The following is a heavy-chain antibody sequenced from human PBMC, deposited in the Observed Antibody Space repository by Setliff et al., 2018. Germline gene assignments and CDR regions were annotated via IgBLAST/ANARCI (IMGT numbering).Heavy chain of an antibody. Sequence: PGESLKISCAASGFTFSNYWMSWVRQAPGRGLEWVANIKQDGSEKYYVDSVKGRFTISRDNAKNSLYLQMNSLRAEDTAVYYCASTQRGTSSECWGQGTLVTVSS. CDR1: GFTFSNYW. D-gene: IGHD6-6*01. CDR2: IKQDGSEK. J-gene: IGHJ4*02. V-gene: IGHV3-7*03. CDR3: ASTQRGTSSEC.